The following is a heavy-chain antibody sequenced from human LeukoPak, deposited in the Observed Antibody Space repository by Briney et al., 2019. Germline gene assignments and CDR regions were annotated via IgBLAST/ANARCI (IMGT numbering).Heavy chain of an antibody. V-gene: IGHV3-7*01. CDR2: IKQDGSEK. D-gene: IGHD3-22*01. J-gene: IGHJ4*02. Sequence: GGSLRLSCAASGFTFSSYWMSWVRQAPGKGLEWVANIKQDGSEKYYVDSVKGRFTISRDNAKNSLYLQMNSLRAEDTAVYYCARDLYYDSSGYSPNWGQGTLVTVSS. CDR1: GFTFSSYW. CDR3: ARDLYYDSSGYSPN.